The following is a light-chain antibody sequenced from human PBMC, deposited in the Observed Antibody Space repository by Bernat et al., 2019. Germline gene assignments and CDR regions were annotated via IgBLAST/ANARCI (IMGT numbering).Light chain of an antibody. CDR3: QQYNSYLYT. Sequence: DIQMTQSPSTLSASVGDRVTITCRASQSISSWLAWYQQKPGKAPKLLIYKASSLESGVPSRFSGRGSGTEFTLTISSLQPDDFATYSCQQYNSYLYTFGQGTKLEIK. J-gene: IGKJ2*01. CDR1: QSISSW. V-gene: IGKV1-5*03. CDR2: KAS.